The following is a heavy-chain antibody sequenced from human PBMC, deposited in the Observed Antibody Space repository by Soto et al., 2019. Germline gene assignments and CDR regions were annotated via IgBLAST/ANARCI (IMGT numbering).Heavy chain of an antibody. Sequence: QPGGSLRLSCAASGFTFSSYAMSWVRQAPGKGLEWVSVISGSGGTTYYVDSVKGRFTISRDNSKNTLYLQMNSLRAEDTAVYYCAKQVDLYYDIWSGYQDWGQGTLVTVSS. D-gene: IGHD3-3*01. CDR1: GFTFSSYA. V-gene: IGHV3-23*01. CDR3: AKQVDLYYDIWSGYQD. CDR2: ISGSGGTT. J-gene: IGHJ4*02.